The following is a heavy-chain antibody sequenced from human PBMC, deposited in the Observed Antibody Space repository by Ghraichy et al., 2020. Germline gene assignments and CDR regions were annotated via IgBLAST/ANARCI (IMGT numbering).Heavy chain of an antibody. CDR1: GDSIISSSYY. CDR3: ARRAGGYQYFYGLNG. J-gene: IGHJ6*02. Sequence: SETLSLTCSVSGDSIISSSYYWDWIRQPPGKGLEWIGSIYYSGTTYYSPPLKTRVTVSIDTSKNQFSLRLKSVTATDTVVYYCARRAGGYQYFYGLNGWGHGNTVSVSS. V-gene: IGHV4-39*01. D-gene: IGHD2-15*01. CDR2: IYYSGTT.